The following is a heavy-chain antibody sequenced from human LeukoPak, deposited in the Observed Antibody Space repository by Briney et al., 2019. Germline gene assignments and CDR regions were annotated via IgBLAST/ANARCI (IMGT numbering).Heavy chain of an antibody. CDR2: INPNDGDT. CDR3: ARANFLYCSSSTCLFEY. CDR1: GYTFTDCY. D-gene: IGHD2-2*01. V-gene: IGHV1-2*02. J-gene: IGHJ4*02. Sequence: ASVKVSCKASGYTFTDCYMHWVRQAPGQGFEWMGWINPNDGDTNYAQKFQGRVTMTRDTSISTAHMEVSRLRSDDTAVYYCARANFLYCSSSTCLFEYWGQGTLVTVSS.